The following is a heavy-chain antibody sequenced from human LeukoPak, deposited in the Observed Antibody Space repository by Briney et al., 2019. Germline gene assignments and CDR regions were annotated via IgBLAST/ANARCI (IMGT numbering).Heavy chain of an antibody. Sequence: SETLSLTCTVSGGSISSSSYYRGWIRQPPGKGLEWIGSIYYSGSTYYNPSLKSRVTISVDTSKNQFSLKLSSVTAADTAVYYCARVGGDSSGWRNAFDIWGQGTMVTVSS. D-gene: IGHD6-19*01. V-gene: IGHV4-39*01. CDR2: IYYSGST. J-gene: IGHJ3*02. CDR3: ARVGGDSSGWRNAFDI. CDR1: GGSISSSSYY.